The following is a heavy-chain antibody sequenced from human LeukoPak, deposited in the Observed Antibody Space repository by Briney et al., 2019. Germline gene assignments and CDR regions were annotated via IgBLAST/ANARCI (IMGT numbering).Heavy chain of an antibody. CDR3: AKNWATGLAFYDY. D-gene: IGHD5-24*01. V-gene: IGHV3-23*01. Sequence: GGSLRLSCAASGFTFGTYSMTWVRQAPGKGLEWVSAIRGGGDYIYYTESVKGRFTTSRDNSKNTLYLQMSRLRADDTAVYYCAKNWATGLAFYDYWGQGAQVTVSS. J-gene: IGHJ4*02. CDR2: IRGGGDYI. CDR1: GFTFGTYS.